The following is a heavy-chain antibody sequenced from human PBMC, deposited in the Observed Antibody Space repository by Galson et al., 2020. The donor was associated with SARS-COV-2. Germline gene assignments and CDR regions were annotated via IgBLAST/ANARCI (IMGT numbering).Heavy chain of an antibody. CDR3: ARDRGTYSDFDY. D-gene: IGHD1-26*01. J-gene: IGHJ4*02. Sequence: GGSLRLSCAASGLTFSSYSMNWVRQAPGKGLEWVSYIGSSTTYIYYADSVRGRFTISRDNAENSLYLQMNSLRAEDTAVYYCARDRGTYSDFDYWGQGTLVTVSS. V-gene: IGHV3-21*01. CDR1: GLTFSSYS. CDR2: IGSSTTYI.